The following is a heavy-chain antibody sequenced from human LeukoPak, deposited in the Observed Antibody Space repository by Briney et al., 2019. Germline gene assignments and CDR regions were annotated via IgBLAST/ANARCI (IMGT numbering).Heavy chain of an antibody. J-gene: IGHJ4*02. CDR1: GFTFSSYA. CDR3: AEVRVQLWPTYYYFDY. CDR2: ISGSGGST. D-gene: IGHD5-18*01. Sequence: PGGSLRLSCAASGFTFSSYAMSWVRQAPGKGLEWVSAISGSGGSTYYADSVKGRFTISRDNSKSTLYLQMNSLRAKDTAVYYCAEVRVQLWPTYYYFDYWGQGTLVTVSS. V-gene: IGHV3-23*01.